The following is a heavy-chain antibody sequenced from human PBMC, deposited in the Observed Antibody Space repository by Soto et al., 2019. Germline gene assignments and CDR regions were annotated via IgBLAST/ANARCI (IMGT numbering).Heavy chain of an antibody. CDR1: GGTFCSYA. CDR2: IIPIFGTA. Sequence: VQLVQCGAEVKKPGCSVKDSCKASGGTFCSYAISWVRQAPGQGLEWMGGIIPIFGTADYAQKFQGRVTITADESTSTAYMELSSLRSEDTAVYYCASHYDSSGYYYRGLDYWGQGTLVIVCS. D-gene: IGHD3-22*01. V-gene: IGHV1-69*12. CDR3: ASHYDSSGYYYRGLDY. J-gene: IGHJ4*02.